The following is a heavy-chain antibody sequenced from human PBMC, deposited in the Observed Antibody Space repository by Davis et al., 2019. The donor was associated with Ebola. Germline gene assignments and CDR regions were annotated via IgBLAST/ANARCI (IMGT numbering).Heavy chain of an antibody. J-gene: IGHJ4*02. V-gene: IGHV3-33*01. CDR1: GITLSGYG. D-gene: IGHD5-18*01. CDR3: ARGLWGDTDY. CDR2: IWYDGSNK. Sequence: PGGSLRLSCAASGITLSGYGMHWVRQAPGKGLEWVAVIWYDGSNKYYADSVKGRFTISRDISKNTLYLQMNSLRAEGTAVYYCARGLWGDTDYWGQGTLVTVSS.